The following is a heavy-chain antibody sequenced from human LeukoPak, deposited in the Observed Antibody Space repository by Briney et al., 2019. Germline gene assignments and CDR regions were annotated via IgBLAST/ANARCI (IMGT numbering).Heavy chain of an antibody. V-gene: IGHV6-1*01. Sequence: SQTLSLTCAISGDSVSSNSAAWNWIRQSPSRGLEWLGRTYYRSKWYNDYAVSVKSRITINPDTSKNQFSLKLSSVTAADTAVYYCARESRTVEMGTSIHGHWFDPWGQGTLVTVSS. CDR3: ARESRTVEMGTSIHGHWFDP. D-gene: IGHD5-24*01. CDR1: GDSVSSNSAA. J-gene: IGHJ5*02. CDR2: TYYRSKWYN.